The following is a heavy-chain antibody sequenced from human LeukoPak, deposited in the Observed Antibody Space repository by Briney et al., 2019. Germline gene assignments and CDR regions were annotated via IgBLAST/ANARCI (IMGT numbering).Heavy chain of an antibody. J-gene: IGHJ4*02. CDR3: AKGRLVGATSVFDY. D-gene: IGHD1-26*01. CDR1: GGSISSYY. CDR2: ISGSGGST. V-gene: IGHV3-23*01. Sequence: PSETLSLTCTVSGGSISSYYWSWIRQPPGKGLEWVSAISGSGGSTYYADSVKGRFTISRDNSKNTLYLQMNSLRAEDTAVYYCAKGRLVGATSVFDYWGQGTLVTVSS.